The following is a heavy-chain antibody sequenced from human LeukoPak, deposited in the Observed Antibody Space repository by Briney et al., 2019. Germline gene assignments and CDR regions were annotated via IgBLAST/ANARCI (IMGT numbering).Heavy chain of an antibody. J-gene: IGHJ4*02. CDR3: ARAAISTSDSSGYYFDY. D-gene: IGHD3-22*01. CDR2: INQHGSEK. V-gene: IGHV3-7*04. Sequence: GGSLRLSCAASGFTFSSHWMSWVRQAPGKGLEWAANINQHGSEKYYVDSVKGRFTISRDNAKNLLYLQMNSLRAEDTAVYYCARAAISTSDSSGYYFDYWGQGTLVTVSS. CDR1: GFTFSSHW.